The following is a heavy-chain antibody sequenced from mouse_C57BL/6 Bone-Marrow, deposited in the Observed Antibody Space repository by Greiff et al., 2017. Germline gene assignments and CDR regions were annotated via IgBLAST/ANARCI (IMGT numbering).Heavy chain of an antibody. CDR2: IYPGDGST. D-gene: IGHD1-1*01. CDR3: ARADYYGSSSFDY. Sequence: QVHVKQSGPELVKPGASVKLSCKASGYTFTSYDINWVKQRPGQGLEWIGWIYPGDGSTKYNEKLKGQATLTVDTSSSTAYMELHSLTSEDSAVYFCARADYYGSSSFDYWGQGTTLTVSS. J-gene: IGHJ2*01. V-gene: IGHV1-85*01. CDR1: GYTFTSYD.